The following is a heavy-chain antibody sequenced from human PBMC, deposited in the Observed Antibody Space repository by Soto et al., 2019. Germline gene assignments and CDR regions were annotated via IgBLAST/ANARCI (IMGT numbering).Heavy chain of an antibody. CDR2: IIPIFGTA. Sequence: SVKVSCKASGGTFSSYAISWVRQAPGQGLEWMGGIIPIFGTANYAQKFQGRVTITADESTSTAYMELSSLRSEDTAVYYCARDNLGYSSGWYYDYWGQGTLVTVSS. CDR1: GGTFSSYA. CDR3: ARDNLGYSSGWYYDY. J-gene: IGHJ4*02. D-gene: IGHD6-19*01. V-gene: IGHV1-69*13.